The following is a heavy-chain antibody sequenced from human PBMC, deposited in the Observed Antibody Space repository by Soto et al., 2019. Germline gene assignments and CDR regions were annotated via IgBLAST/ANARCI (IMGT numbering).Heavy chain of an antibody. CDR3: ARDRGYNWNYGWFDP. Sequence: QVQLVQSGAEVKKPGASVKVSCKASGYTFTSYGISWVRQAPGQGLEWMGRISAYNGNTNYAQKLQGRVTMTTDTSTSTAYMELRSLRSDDTSVYYCARDRGYNWNYGWFDPWGQGTLVTVSS. CDR1: GYTFTSYG. D-gene: IGHD1-7*01. J-gene: IGHJ5*02. V-gene: IGHV1-18*01. CDR2: ISAYNGNT.